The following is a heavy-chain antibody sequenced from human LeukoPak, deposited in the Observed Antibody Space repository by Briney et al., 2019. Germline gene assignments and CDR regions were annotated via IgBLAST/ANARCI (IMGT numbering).Heavy chain of an antibody. J-gene: IGHJ4*02. V-gene: IGHV3-23*01. CDR3: AKDGGTLGMGD. D-gene: IGHD7-27*01. Sequence: GGSLRLSCAASGFTFSSYAMSWVRQAPGKGLEWVSTIFGSTYYADSVKGRFTLSRDNSKNTLYLQMNSLRAEDTAVYYCAKDGGTLGMGDWGQGTLVTVSS. CDR1: GFTFSSYA. CDR2: IFGST.